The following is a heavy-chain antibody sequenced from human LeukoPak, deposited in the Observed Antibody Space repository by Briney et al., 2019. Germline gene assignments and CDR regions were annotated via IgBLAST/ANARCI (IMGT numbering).Heavy chain of an antibody. Sequence: MAGGSLRLSCAASGFTFSNAWMSWVRQAPGKGLEWVGRTKSKTGGGTTDYAAPVKGRFTISRDDSKNTLYLQMNSLKTEDTAVYYCTTLRRDYWGQGTLVTVSS. CDR3: TTLRRDY. CDR2: TKSKTGGGTT. CDR1: GFTFSNAW. J-gene: IGHJ4*02. V-gene: IGHV3-15*01.